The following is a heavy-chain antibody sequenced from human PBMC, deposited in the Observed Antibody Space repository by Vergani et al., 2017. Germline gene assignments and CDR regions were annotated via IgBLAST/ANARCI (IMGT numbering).Heavy chain of an antibody. J-gene: IGHJ4*02. V-gene: IGHV4-34*01. CDR2: INHSGST. D-gene: IGHD4-23*01. CDR1: GGSFSGYY. CDR3: ARGVTSDY. Sequence: QVQLQQWGAGLLKPSETLSLTCAVYGGSFSGYYWSWIRQPPGKGLGWIGEINHSGSTNYNPSLKSRVTISVDTSKNQFSLKLSSVTAADTAVYCCARGVTSDYWGQGTLVTVSS.